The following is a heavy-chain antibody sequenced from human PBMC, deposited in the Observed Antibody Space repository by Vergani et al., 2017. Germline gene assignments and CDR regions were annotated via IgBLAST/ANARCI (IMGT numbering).Heavy chain of an antibody. CDR1: GFTFSSYA. Sequence: VQLVESGGGLVQPGGSLRLSCAASGFTFSSYAMHWVRQAPGKGLEWVAVISYDGSNKYYADSVKGRFTISRDNAKNSLYLQMNSLRAEDTALYYCAKVLPPFSSYWYFDLWGRGTLVTVSS. D-gene: IGHD2/OR15-2a*01. J-gene: IGHJ2*01. CDR3: AKVLPPFSSYWYFDL. CDR2: ISYDGSNK. V-gene: IGHV3-30*01.